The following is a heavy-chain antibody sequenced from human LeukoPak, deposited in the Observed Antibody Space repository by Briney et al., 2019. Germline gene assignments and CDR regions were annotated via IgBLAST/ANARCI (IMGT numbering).Heavy chain of an antibody. D-gene: IGHD2-8*01. CDR3: ASTKFNGYYYGMDV. J-gene: IGHJ6*02. Sequence: SETLSLTCTVSGGSISSYYWSWIRQPPGKGLEWIGYIYYSGSTNYNPSLKSRVTISVDTSKNQFSLKLSSVTAADTAVYYCASTKFNGYYYGMDVWGQGTTVTVSS. CDR2: IYYSGST. CDR1: GGSISSYY. V-gene: IGHV4-59*01.